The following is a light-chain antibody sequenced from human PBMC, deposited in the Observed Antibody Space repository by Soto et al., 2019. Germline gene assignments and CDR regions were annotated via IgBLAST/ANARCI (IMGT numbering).Light chain of an antibody. CDR3: QQYVSSPYS. Sequence: EIVLTQAPVTLSLSPGEGATLSCKASQNINTNLGWYQQKPGQAPRLLIYDASLRATGIPARFTGSGSGTDFTLTINSLEPEDFAVYYCQQYVSSPYSFGQGTKLEIK. CDR1: QNINTN. V-gene: IGKV3-11*01. CDR2: DAS. J-gene: IGKJ2*03.